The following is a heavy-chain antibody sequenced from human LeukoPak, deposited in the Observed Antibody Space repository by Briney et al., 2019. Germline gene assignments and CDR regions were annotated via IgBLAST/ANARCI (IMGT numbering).Heavy chain of an antibody. CDR1: GFTFSSYA. CDR3: AKDRPNYYGSNGHYYRRDGDY. D-gene: IGHD3-22*01. Sequence: SGGSLRLSYAASGFTFSSYAMSWVRQAPGKGLEWVSAISGSGDSTYYADSVKGRFTISRDNSENMLYLQMNSLRVEDTAVYFCAKDRPNYYGSNGHYYRRDGDYWGQGTLVTVSS. V-gene: IGHV3-23*01. J-gene: IGHJ4*02. CDR2: ISGSGDST.